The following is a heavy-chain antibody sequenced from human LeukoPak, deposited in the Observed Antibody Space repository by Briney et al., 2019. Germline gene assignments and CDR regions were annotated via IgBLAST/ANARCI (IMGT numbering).Heavy chain of an antibody. CDR1: GFTFSSYA. J-gene: IGHJ3*02. V-gene: IGHV3-30-3*01. D-gene: IGHD1-26*01. CDR2: ISYDGSNK. Sequence: PGRSLRLSCAASGFTFSSYAMHWVRQAPGKGLEWVAVISYDGSNKYYADSVKGRFTISRDNSKNTLYLQMNSLRAEDTAVYYCARGSYQNKIYSAFGIWGQGTMVTVSS. CDR3: ARGSYQNKIYSAFGI.